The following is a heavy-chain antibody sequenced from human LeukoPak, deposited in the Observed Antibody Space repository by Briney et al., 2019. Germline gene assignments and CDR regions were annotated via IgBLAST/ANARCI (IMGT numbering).Heavy chain of an antibody. CDR1: GGSFSGYY. Sequence: SETLSLTCAVYGGSFSGYYWSWIRQPPGKGLEWIGEINHSGSTNYNPSLKSRVTISVDTSKNQFSLKLSSVTAADTAVYYCARAGCGGDCYSVIFSYFGYWGQGTLVTVSS. V-gene: IGHV4-34*01. CDR3: ARAGCGGDCYSVIFSYFGY. D-gene: IGHD2-21*02. J-gene: IGHJ4*02. CDR2: INHSGST.